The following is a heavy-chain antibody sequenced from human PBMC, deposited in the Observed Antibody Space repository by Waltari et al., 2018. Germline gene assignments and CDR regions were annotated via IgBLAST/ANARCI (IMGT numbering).Heavy chain of an antibody. CDR1: GFTFSGTW. Sequence: EVQLVESGGGLVQPGGSLRLSCAAPGFTFSGTWVNWVRQVPGKGLVWVSRISGDGSTINYADSVKGRFTISRDTAKNTLYLQMNSLRAEDTAVYYCARGADLRGQGILVTVSS. CDR2: ISGDGSTI. V-gene: IGHV3-74*01. D-gene: IGHD3-3*01. J-gene: IGHJ4*02. CDR3: ARGADL.